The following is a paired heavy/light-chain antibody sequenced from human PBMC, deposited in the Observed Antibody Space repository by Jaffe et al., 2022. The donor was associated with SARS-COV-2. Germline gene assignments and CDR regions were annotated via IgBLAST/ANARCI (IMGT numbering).Light chain of an antibody. CDR3: LLYYGGAWV. CDR2: STS. V-gene: IGLV7-43*01. J-gene: IGLJ3*02. CDR1: TGTVTSGYY. Sequence: QTVVTQEPSLTVSPGGTVTLTCASSTGTVTSGYYPNWFQQKPGQAPRALVYSTSNKHSWTPARFSGSLLGGKAALTLSGVQPDDEAEYYCLLYYGGAWVFGGGTKLTVL.
Heavy chain of an antibody. CDR3: ARLFDYYGMDL. J-gene: IGHJ6*02. CDR2: IWYDGSNT. Sequence: QVQLVESGGGVVQPGRSLRLSCVASGFTFSSYGMYWVRQAPGKGLEWVAVIWYDGSNTYYGDSVKGRFTISRDNSKNTVLLQMNSLRAEDTAVYYCARLFDYYGMDLWGQGTTVTVSS. V-gene: IGHV3-33*01. CDR1: GFTFSSYG.